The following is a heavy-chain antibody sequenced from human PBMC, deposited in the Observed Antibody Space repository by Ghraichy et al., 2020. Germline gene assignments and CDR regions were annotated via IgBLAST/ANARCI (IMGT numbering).Heavy chain of an antibody. V-gene: IGHV4-34*01. CDR2: IYHSESH. CDR3: ARVGRSSYAAERDYYYYY. CDR1: GGSFSGYY. J-gene: IGHJ6*03. Sequence: SETLSLTCSCTGGSFSGYYWSWIRQAPGQELEWVGQIYHSESHNYNPSLKSRVTISVDTSKNQFSLKLSSVTAADTAVYYCARVGRSSYAAERDYYYYY. D-gene: IGHD2-2*01.